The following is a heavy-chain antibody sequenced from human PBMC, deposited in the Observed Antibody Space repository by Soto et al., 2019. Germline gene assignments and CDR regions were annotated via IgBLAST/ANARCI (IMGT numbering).Heavy chain of an antibody. Sequence: QVQLQESGPGLVKPSQTLSLTCTVSGGSISSGGYYWSWIRQHPGKGLEWIGYIYYSGSTYYNPSLKSRVTISVDTSKNQVYLKLSSVTAADTAVYYCARDDYDSSGYYYRYWGQGTLVTVSS. CDR2: IYYSGST. CDR3: ARDDYDSSGYYYRY. D-gene: IGHD3-22*01. J-gene: IGHJ4*02. V-gene: IGHV4-31*03. CDR1: GGSISSGGYY.